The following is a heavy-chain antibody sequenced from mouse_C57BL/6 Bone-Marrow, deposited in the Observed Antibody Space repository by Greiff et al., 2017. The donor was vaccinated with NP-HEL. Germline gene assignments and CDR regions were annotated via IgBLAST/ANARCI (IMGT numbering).Heavy chain of an antibody. J-gene: IGHJ2*01. Sequence: EVQLQQSGPVLVKPGASVKMSCKASGYTFTDYYMNWVKQSHGKSLEWIGVINPYNGGTSYNQKFKGKATLTVDKSSSTAYMELNSLTSEDSAVYYCARSTMVIGVDYWGQGTTLTVSS. D-gene: IGHD2-2*01. CDR2: INPYNGGT. V-gene: IGHV1-19*01. CDR1: GYTFTDYY. CDR3: ARSTMVIGVDY.